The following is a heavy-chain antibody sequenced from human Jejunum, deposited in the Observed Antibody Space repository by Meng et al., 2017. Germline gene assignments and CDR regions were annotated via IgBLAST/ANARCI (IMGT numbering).Heavy chain of an antibody. CDR1: GYTFTNNA. J-gene: IGHJ4*02. D-gene: IGHD6-6*01. V-gene: IGHV7-4-1*02. CDR2: INNNTDDP. Sequence: QVQLVQSGAELKKPGASVKVSCKASGYTFTNNAICWVRQAPGQGLEWMGWINNNTDDPTYSQGFTGRFVFSLDTSFSTADLQISNLKAEDTAVYYCARANVPRPYDSWGQGTLVTVSS. CDR3: ARANVPRPYDS.